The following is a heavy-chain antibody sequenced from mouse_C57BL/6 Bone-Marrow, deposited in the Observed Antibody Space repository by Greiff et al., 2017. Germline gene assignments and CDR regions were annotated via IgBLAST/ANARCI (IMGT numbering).Heavy chain of an antibody. V-gene: IGHV1-4*01. CDR2: INPSSGYT. Sequence: VKLMESGAELARPGASVKMSCKASGYTFTSYTMHWVKQRPGQGLEWIGYINPSSGYTKYNQKFKDKATLTADKSSSTAYMQLSSLTSEDSAVYYCARYVTYYAMDYWGQGTSVTVSS. J-gene: IGHJ4*01. CDR3: ARYVTYYAMDY. CDR1: GYTFTSYT.